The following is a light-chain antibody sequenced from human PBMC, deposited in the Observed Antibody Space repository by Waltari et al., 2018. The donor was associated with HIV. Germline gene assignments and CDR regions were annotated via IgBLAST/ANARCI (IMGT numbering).Light chain of an antibody. CDR1: SSNIGNNY. V-gene: IGLV1-51*01. Sequence: QSVLPQPPSVSAAPGQKVTISCSGSSSNIGNNYVSWYQPVPGTAPNLLIYDNDKRPSGIPDRFSGSKSGTSATLGITGLQTGDEADYYCGTWDGSLRAGVFGGGTKLTVL. CDR3: GTWDGSLRAGV. CDR2: DND. J-gene: IGLJ2*01.